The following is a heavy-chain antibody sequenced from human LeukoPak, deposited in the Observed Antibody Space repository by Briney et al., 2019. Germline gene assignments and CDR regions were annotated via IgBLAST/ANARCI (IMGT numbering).Heavy chain of an antibody. CDR2: VTGGGTNT. V-gene: IGHV3-23*01. CDR1: SFTFSIFA. CDR3: ARATGYDILTGYYYFDS. Sequence: PGRSLRLSCTASSFTFSIFAMSWVRQAPGKWLEWLSSVTGGGTNTSYTHSGEGPFTISTNNATNTLYLQMNGLRVEDTAIYYCARATGYDILTGYYYFDSWGQGALVTVSS. J-gene: IGHJ4*02. D-gene: IGHD3-9*01.